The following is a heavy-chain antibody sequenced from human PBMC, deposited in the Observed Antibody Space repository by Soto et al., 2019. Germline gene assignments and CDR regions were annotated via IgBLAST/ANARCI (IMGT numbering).Heavy chain of an antibody. Sequence: ASVKVSCKASGYTFTGYYMHWVRQAPGQGLEWMGWINPNSGGTNYAQKFQGRVTMTRDTSISTAYMELSRLRSDDTAVYYCARSSERFGESFDYLGQGNLLTVSS. CDR2: INPNSGGT. CDR3: ARSSERFGESFDY. CDR1: GYTFTGYY. D-gene: IGHD3-16*01. J-gene: IGHJ4*02. V-gene: IGHV1-2*02.